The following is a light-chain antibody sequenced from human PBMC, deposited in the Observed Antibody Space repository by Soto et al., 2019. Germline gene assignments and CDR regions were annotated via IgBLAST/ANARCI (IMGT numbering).Light chain of an antibody. J-gene: IGKJ1*01. Sequence: IPMTQSDSTLSESVGNRVTLALRASQTISSWLAWYQQKPGKAPKLLIYKASTLKSGVPSRFSGSGSGTEFTLTISSLQPDDFATYYCQQYNNYPWTFGQGTKVDIK. CDR1: QTISSW. CDR2: KAS. CDR3: QQYNNYPWT. V-gene: IGKV1-5*03.